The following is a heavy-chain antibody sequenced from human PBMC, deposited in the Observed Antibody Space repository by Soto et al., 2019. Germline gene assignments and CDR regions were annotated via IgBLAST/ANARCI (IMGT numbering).Heavy chain of an antibody. CDR1: GYTFTGYY. CDR2: INPNSGGT. J-gene: IGHJ6*01. Sequence: ASVKVSCKASGYTFTGYYMHWVRQAPGEGLEWMGWINPNSGGTNYAQKFQGWVTMTRDTSISTAYMELSRLRSDDTAVYYCARGSSGGWVGELRWGNYCGMDAWGQGTRVTVCS. V-gene: IGHV1-2*04. D-gene: IGHD3-10*01. CDR3: ARGSSGGWVGELRWGNYCGMDA.